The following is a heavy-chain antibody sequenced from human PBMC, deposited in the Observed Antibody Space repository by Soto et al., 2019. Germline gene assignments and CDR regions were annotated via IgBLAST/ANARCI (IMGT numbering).Heavy chain of an antibody. V-gene: IGHV3-48*02. D-gene: IGHD3-9*01. CDR2: ISSSSSTI. CDR3: ARDGPVLRSVDWSTSDQSYEFDY. Sequence: EVQLVESGGGLVQPGGSLRLSCAASGFTFSSYSMNWVRQAPGKGLEWVSYISSSSSTIYYADSVKGRFTISRDNAKNSLYLQMNRLRDEDTAVYYCARDGPVLRSVDWSTSDQSYEFDYWGQGTLVTVSS. CDR1: GFTFSSYS. J-gene: IGHJ4*02.